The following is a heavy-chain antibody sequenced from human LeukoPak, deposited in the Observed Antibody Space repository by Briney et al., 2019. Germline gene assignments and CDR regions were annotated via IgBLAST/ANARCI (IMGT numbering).Heavy chain of an antibody. D-gene: IGHD3-22*01. CDR3: ARDGITMIVVVNYGMDV. CDR2: ISAYNGNT. CDR1: GYTFTGYY. J-gene: IGHJ6*02. Sequence: ASVKVSCKASGYTFTGYYMHWVRQAPGQGLEWMGWISAYNGNTNYAQKLQGRVTMTTDTSTSTAYMELRSLRSDDTAVYYCARDGITMIVVVNYGMDVWGQGTTVTVSS. V-gene: IGHV1-18*04.